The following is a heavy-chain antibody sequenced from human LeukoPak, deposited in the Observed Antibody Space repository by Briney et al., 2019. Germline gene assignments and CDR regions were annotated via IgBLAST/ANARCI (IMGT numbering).Heavy chain of an antibody. V-gene: IGHV3-21*01. Sequence: GGSLRLSCAASGFTFSSYSMNWVRQAPGKGLEWVSSISSSSSYIYYADSVKGRFTISRDNAKNSLYLQMNSLRAEDTAVYYCARDPRYDSSGHYYKDAFDIWGQGTMVTVSS. J-gene: IGHJ3*02. CDR3: ARDPRYDSSGHYYKDAFDI. CDR2: ISSSSSYI. CDR1: GFTFSSYS. D-gene: IGHD3-22*01.